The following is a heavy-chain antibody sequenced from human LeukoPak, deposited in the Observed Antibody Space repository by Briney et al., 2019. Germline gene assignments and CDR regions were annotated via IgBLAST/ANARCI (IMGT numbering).Heavy chain of an antibody. CDR3: VRGHNGGPFDH. J-gene: IGHJ4*02. CDR1: GFTFDDYG. V-gene: IGHV3-20*04. D-gene: IGHD4-23*01. Sequence: GGSLRLSCTASGFTFDDYGMTWVRQPPGKGLEWVSGIIRSGGSTGYADSVNGRFTISRDNAKNSLYLQMNSLRAEDTALYYCVRGHNGGPFDHWGQGTLVTVSS. CDR2: IIRSGGST.